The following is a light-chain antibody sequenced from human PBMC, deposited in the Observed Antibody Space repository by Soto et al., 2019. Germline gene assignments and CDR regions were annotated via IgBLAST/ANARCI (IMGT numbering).Light chain of an antibody. V-gene: IGKV1-33*01. J-gene: IGKJ1*01. CDR1: HDIDNF. CDR3: QHYDFLLRRT. Sequence: DIPMIQSPSSLSASIGDRVTITCQASHDIDNFLNWYQQKPGKAPKLLIYDAFNLETGVPSRFSGSGSGTDFTLTISSLQPEDIATYYCQHYDFLLRRTFGQVTKVEIK. CDR2: DAF.